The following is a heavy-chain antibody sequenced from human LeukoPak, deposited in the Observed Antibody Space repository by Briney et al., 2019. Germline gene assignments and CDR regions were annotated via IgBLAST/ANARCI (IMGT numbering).Heavy chain of an antibody. CDR3: AREPSIAEYYYYYYMDV. CDR2: IYYSGST. V-gene: IGHV4-39*07. Sequence: SETLSLTCTVSGGSISSSSYYWGWIRQPPGKGLEWIGSIYYSGSTYYNPSLKSRVTMSVDTSKNQFSLKLSSVTAADTAVYYCAREPSIAEYYYYYYMDVWGKGTTVTVSS. D-gene: IGHD2-15*01. J-gene: IGHJ6*03. CDR1: GGSISSSSYY.